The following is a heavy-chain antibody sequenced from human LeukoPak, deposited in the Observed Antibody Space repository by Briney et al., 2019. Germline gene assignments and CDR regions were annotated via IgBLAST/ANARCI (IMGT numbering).Heavy chain of an antibody. Sequence: SETLSLTCTVSGGSISSYYWSWIRQPPGKGLEWIGYIYYSGSTNYNPSLKSRVTISVDTSKNQFSLKLSSVTAADTAVHYCARYGVEGFWSGYRTNWFDPWGQGTLVTVSS. CDR2: IYYSGST. CDR1: GGSISSYY. CDR3: ARYGVEGFWSGYRTNWFDP. J-gene: IGHJ5*02. D-gene: IGHD3-3*01. V-gene: IGHV4-59*01.